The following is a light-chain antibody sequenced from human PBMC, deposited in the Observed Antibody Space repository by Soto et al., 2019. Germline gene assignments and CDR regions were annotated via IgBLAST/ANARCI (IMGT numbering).Light chain of an antibody. CDR2: GNS. CDR1: SSNIGAGYD. CDR3: QSYDSSLSAL. V-gene: IGLV1-40*01. J-gene: IGLJ3*02. Sequence: SVLTQPPSVSGAPGQRVTISCTGSSSNIGAGYDVHWYQQLPGTAPKLLIYGNSNRPSGVPDRFSGSKSGTSASLAITGLQDEDEADYYCQSYDSSLSALFGGGTKVTVL.